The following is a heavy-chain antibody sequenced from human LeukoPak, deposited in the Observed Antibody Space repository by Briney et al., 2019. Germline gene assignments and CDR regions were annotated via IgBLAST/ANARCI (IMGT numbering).Heavy chain of an antibody. CDR3: AKDLAAADI. CDR2: IKSKTDGGTT. V-gene: IGHV3-15*01. D-gene: IGHD6-13*01. Sequence: GGSLRLSCAASGFTFSNAWMSWVRQAPGKGLEWVGRIKSKTDGGTTDYAAPVKGRFTISRDDSKNTLYLQMNSLRAEDTAVYYCAKDLAAADIWGQGTMVTVSS. J-gene: IGHJ3*02. CDR1: GFTFSNAW.